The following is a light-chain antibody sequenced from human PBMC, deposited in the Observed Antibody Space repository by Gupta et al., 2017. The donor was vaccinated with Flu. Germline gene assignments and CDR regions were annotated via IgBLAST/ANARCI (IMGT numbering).Light chain of an antibody. V-gene: IGKV1-39*01. J-gene: IGKJ2*03. Sequence: DIQMTQSPSSLSASVGDRVTITCRTSQSINTYLNWYQQRPGRPPKLLIYSASSLQGGVPSRFSGSGSGTDFTLTISSLQPADFATYYCQQSFSTPSFGQGTRLEIK. CDR1: QSINTY. CDR2: SAS. CDR3: QQSFSTPS.